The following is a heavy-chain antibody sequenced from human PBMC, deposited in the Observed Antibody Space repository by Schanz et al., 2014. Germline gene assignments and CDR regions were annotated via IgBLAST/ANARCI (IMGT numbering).Heavy chain of an antibody. CDR2: ITAYNGDT. CDR1: GYTFTSHG. V-gene: IGHV1-18*01. D-gene: IGHD5-18*01. Sequence: QGQLEQSGAEVKKPGASVKVSCKASGYTFTSHGISWVRQAPGQGLEWMGWITAYNGDTNYALKLQGRVTMTTDTSTGTAYMELRSLRSDDTALYYCTRGGYSYALSAFDIWGQGTMXTVSS. J-gene: IGHJ3*02. CDR3: TRGGYSYALSAFDI.